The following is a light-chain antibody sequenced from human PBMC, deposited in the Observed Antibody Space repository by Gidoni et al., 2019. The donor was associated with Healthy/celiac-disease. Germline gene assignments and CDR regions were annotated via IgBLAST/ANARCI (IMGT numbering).Light chain of an antibody. Sequence: QSALTQPASVPGPPGQSIPISCTGTSSDVGGYNYVSWYQQHPGKAPNLMIYDVSNRPSGVSNRLSGSKSGNTASLTISGLQAEDEADYYCSSYTSSSTPYVFGTGTKVTVL. CDR1: SSDVGGYNY. CDR2: DVS. V-gene: IGLV2-14*03. CDR3: SSYTSSSTPYV. J-gene: IGLJ1*01.